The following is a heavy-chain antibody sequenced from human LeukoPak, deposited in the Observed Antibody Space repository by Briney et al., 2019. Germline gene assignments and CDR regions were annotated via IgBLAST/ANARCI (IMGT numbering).Heavy chain of an antibody. CDR2: INSDGSST. J-gene: IGHJ4*02. V-gene: IGHV3-74*01. D-gene: IGHD3-3*01. Sequence: GGSLRLSCAASGFTFSNYWMHWVRQAPGKGLVWVSRINSDGSSTSYADSVKGRFTISRDNAKNTLYLQMNSLRAEDTAVYYCARAVDFWSGYSFDYWGQGTLVTVSS. CDR1: GFTFSNYW. CDR3: ARAVDFWSGYSFDY.